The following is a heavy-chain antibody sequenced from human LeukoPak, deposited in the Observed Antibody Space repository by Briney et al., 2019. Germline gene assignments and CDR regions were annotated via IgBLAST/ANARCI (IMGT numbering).Heavy chain of an antibody. CDR2: ISSSSSYI. CDR1: GFTFSSYS. J-gene: IGHJ4*02. D-gene: IGHD5-24*01. CDR3: ARDSIKGWLQFPFDY. V-gene: IGHV3-21*01. Sequence: RSGGSLRLSCAASGFTFSSYSMNWVRQAPGKGLEWVSSISSSSSYIYYADSVKGRFTISRDNAKNSLYLQMNSLRAEDTAVYYCARDSIKGWLQFPFDYWGQGTLVTVSS.